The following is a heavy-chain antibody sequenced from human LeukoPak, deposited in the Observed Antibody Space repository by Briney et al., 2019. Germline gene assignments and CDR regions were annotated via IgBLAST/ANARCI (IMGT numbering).Heavy chain of an antibody. V-gene: IGHV3-73*01. J-gene: IGHJ4*02. CDR3: TRHSEGYYYGSGSYYKRFGY. D-gene: IGHD3-10*01. CDR2: IRSKANSYAT. Sequence: GGSLRLSCAASGFTFSGSAMHWVRQASGKGLEWVGRIRSKANSYATAYAASVKGRFTISRDDSKNTAYLQMNSLKTEDTAVYYCTRHSEGYYYGSGSYYKRFGYWGQGTLVTVSS. CDR1: GFTFSGSA.